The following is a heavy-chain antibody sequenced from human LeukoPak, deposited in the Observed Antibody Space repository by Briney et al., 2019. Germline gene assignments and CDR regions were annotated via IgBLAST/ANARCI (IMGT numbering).Heavy chain of an antibody. Sequence: PSETLSLTCSVSGGSISSSNYYWGWIRQPPGKGLEWIGIIYYSGSTYYNPSLKGRVTISVDTSKNQYCLKVNSVTAADTAVYYCARQNGYLNWFDPWGQGTLVTVSS. CDR2: IYYSGST. J-gene: IGHJ5*02. V-gene: IGHV4-39*07. D-gene: IGHD5-18*01. CDR1: GGSISSSNYY. CDR3: ARQNGYLNWFDP.